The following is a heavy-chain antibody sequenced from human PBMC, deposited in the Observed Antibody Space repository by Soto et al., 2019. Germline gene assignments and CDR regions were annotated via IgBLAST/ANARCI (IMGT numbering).Heavy chain of an antibody. CDR1: GYTFTSYY. J-gene: IGHJ4*02. D-gene: IGHD3-22*01. CDR2: INPSGGST. V-gene: IGHV1-46*03. Sequence: QVQLVQSGAEVKKPGASVKVSCKASGYTFTSYYIHWVRQAPGGGLEWLGIINPSGGSTTYKQKFQGRVTMTRDTSTSTVYMELSSLTSEDTAVYDCVRGHYYDSSGQGGYWGQGTPVTVSS. CDR3: VRGHYYDSSGQGGY.